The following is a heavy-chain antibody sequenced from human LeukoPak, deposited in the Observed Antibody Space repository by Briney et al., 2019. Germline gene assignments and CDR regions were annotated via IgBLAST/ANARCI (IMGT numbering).Heavy chain of an antibody. J-gene: IGHJ4*02. CDR2: ISSSGSTI. CDR3: ARDPYYDFWSGLPPYFDY. CDR1: GFTFSDYY. V-gene: IGHV3-11*04. Sequence: GGSLRLSCAASGFTFSDYYMSWIRQAPGKGLGWVSYISSSGSTIYYADSVKGRFTISRDNAKNSLYLQMNSLRAEDTAVYYCARDPYYDFWSGLPPYFDYWGQGTLVTVSS. D-gene: IGHD3-3*01.